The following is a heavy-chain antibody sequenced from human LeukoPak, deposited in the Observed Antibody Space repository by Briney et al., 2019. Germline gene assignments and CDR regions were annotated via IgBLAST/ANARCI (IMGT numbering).Heavy chain of an antibody. Sequence: PGGSLRLSCGASGFTFSEYWMSWVRQAPGRRPEWVANIKGDGSKIYYVDSVKGRFTISRDNDENSLYLQMNNLRVEDTAVYHCARDGSCFDFWGQGALVTVSS. CDR2: IKGDGSKI. V-gene: IGHV3-7*01. CDR3: ARDGSCFDF. D-gene: IGHD2-15*01. J-gene: IGHJ4*02. CDR1: GFTFSEYW.